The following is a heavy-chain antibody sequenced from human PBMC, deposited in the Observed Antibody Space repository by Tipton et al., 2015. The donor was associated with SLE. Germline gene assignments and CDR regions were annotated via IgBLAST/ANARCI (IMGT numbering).Heavy chain of an antibody. Sequence: SLRLSCAASGFSFDDYAMHWVRQAPGKGLEWVSGISRNIGSIGYADSVKGRFTISRDNAKNSLYLQMNSLRAEDTALYYCAKAPYCGDDCYGAEYFQQWGQGTLVTVSS. D-gene: IGHD2-21*01. CDR1: GFSFDDYA. J-gene: IGHJ1*01. CDR2: ISRNIGSI. V-gene: IGHV3-9*01. CDR3: AKAPYCGDDCYGAEYFQQ.